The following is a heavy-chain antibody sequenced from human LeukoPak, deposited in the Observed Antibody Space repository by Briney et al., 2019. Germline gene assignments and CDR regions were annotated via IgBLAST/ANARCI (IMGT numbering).Heavy chain of an antibody. Sequence: GGSLRLSCEASGFTFSNVWMNWVRQAPGKGLEWIGRIKTKTDGGTPEYAAPVKGRFTISRDDSKNTVYLQMNSLKTEDTALYYCVTRVKSTGDYWGQGTLVTVSS. CDR1: GFTFSNVW. V-gene: IGHV3-15*01. CDR2: IKTKTDGGTP. J-gene: IGHJ4*02. CDR3: VTRVKSTGDY. D-gene: IGHD1-1*01.